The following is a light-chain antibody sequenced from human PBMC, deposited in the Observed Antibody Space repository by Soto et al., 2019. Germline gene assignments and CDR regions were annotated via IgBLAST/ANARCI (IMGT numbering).Light chain of an antibody. CDR3: PQSYSTPQRIT. CDR2: AAS. J-gene: IGKJ5*01. CDR1: QSINSY. Sequence: DIQMTQSPSSLSASVGDRVTITCRASQSINSYLNWYQQKPGKAPKLLIYAASSLQSGVPSSVSGSGSDTDFTLTISSLQPEDFATYYCPQSYSTPQRITFGLGTRLETK. V-gene: IGKV1-39*01.